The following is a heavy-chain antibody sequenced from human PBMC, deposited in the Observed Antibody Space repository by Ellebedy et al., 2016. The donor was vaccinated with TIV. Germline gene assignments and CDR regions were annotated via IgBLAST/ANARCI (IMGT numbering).Heavy chain of an antibody. CDR2: VRKKANGYTT. V-gene: IGHV3-72*01. J-gene: IGHJ4*02. CDR3: ARVREVSSDQFDY. D-gene: IGHD6-6*01. Sequence: GESLKISCAASGFTFSDYYMDWVRQAPGKGLEWIGRVRKKANGYTTEYAASVKGRFIISRDDSKNSLYLQMNSLKTEDTAVYFCARVREVSSDQFDYWGQGTLVTVSS. CDR1: GFTFSDYY.